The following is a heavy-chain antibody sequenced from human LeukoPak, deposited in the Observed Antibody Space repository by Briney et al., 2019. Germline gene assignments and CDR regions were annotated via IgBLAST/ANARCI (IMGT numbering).Heavy chain of an antibody. D-gene: IGHD3-9*01. V-gene: IGHV3-23*01. CDR2: ISGRGGST. CDR1: GFTFSSYA. CDR3: AKARTLTGYYIFDY. Sequence: TGGSLRLSSAASGFTFSSYAMSWVRQAPGKGLEWVSAISGRGGSTYYADSVKGRFTISRDNSKNTLYLQMNSLRAEDTAVYYCAKARTLTGYYIFDYWGQGTLVTVSS. J-gene: IGHJ4*02.